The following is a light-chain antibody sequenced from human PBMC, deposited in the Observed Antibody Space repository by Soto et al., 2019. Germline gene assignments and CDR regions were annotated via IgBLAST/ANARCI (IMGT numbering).Light chain of an antibody. CDR2: DAS. V-gene: IGKV3-20*01. J-gene: IGKJ4*01. Sequence: EIVLTQSPGTLSLSPGERATLSCRASQSVANNYLAWYQQKPGQAPRFLIYDASSRATGIPDRFRGSGSGTDFTLTISRLEPEDFAVDYCEQYGSTPLTFGGGTKVEIK. CDR3: EQYGSTPLT. CDR1: QSVANNY.